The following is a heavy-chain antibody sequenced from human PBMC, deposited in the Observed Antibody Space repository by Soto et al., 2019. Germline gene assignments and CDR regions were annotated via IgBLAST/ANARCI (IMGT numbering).Heavy chain of an antibody. CDR2: INAGNGNT. D-gene: IGHD2-15*01. CDR1: GYTFTSYA. J-gene: IGHJ6*02. V-gene: IGHV1-3*01. CDR3: ARDSLVVVAAKYYYYGMDV. Sequence: ASVKVSCTASGYTFTSYAMHWVRQAPGQRLEWMGWINAGNGNTKYSQKFQGRVTITRDTSASTAYMELSSLRSDDTAVYYCARDSLVVVAAKYYYYGMDVWGQGTTVTVSS.